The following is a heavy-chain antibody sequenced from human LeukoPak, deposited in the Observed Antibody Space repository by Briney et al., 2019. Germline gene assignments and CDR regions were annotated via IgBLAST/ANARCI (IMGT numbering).Heavy chain of an antibody. D-gene: IGHD3-10*01. CDR3: ARGYWLGELGVTYYYYYMDV. Sequence: GASVKVSCKASGGTFSSYAISWVRQAPGQGLEWMGGIIPIFGTANYAQKFQGRVTITADESTSTAYMELSSLRSEDTAVYYCARGYWLGELGVTYYYYYMDVWGKGTTVTVSS. V-gene: IGHV1-69*13. CDR2: IIPIFGTA. CDR1: GGTFSSYA. J-gene: IGHJ6*03.